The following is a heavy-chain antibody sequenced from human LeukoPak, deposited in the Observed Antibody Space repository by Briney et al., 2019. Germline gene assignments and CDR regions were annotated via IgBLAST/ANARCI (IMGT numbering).Heavy chain of an antibody. CDR1: GFTFSSYA. CDR3: AKYREEDDGWYPDNDAFDI. V-gene: IGHV3-23*01. Sequence: GGSLRLSCAASGFTFSSYAMSWVRQAPGKGLEWVSAISGSGGSTNYADSVKGRFTISRDNSKNTLYLQMNSLRAEDTAVYYCAKYREEDDGWYPDNDAFDIWGQGTMVTVSS. CDR2: ISGSGGST. D-gene: IGHD6-19*01. J-gene: IGHJ3*02.